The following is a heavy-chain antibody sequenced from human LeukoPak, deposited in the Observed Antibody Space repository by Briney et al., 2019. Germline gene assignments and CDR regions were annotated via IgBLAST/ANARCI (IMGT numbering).Heavy chain of an antibody. J-gene: IGHJ6*03. V-gene: IGHV1-69*05. D-gene: IGHD3-22*01. Sequence: ASVKVSCKAPGGTFSSYAISWVRQAPGQGLEWMGGIIPIFGTANYAQKFQGRVTITTDESTSTAYMELSSLRSEDTAVYYCARDSSGYYYGLNYYYYMDVWGKGTTVTVSS. CDR3: ARDSSGYYYGLNYYYYMDV. CDR1: GGTFSSYA. CDR2: IIPIFGTA.